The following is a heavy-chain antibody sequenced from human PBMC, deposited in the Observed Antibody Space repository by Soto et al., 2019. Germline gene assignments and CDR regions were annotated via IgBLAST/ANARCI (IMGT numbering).Heavy chain of an antibody. CDR2: IYYSGST. CDR3: ARVLDGYFDY. J-gene: IGHJ4*02. Sequence: SETLSLTCTVSGGSISSYYWSWIRQPPGKGLEWIGYIYYSGSTNYNPPLKSRVTISVDTSKNQFSLKLSSVTAADTAVYYCARVLDGYFDYWGQGTLVTVSS. V-gene: IGHV4-59*01. CDR1: GGSISSYY.